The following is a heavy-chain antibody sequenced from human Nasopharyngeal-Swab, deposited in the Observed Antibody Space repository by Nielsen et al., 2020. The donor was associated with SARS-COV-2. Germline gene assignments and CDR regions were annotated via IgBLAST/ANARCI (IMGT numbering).Heavy chain of an antibody. CDR2: FDSEDGET. CDR1: GYTLTELS. J-gene: IGHJ6*02. Sequence: ASVKVSCKVSGYTLTELSMHWVRQAPGKGLEWMGGFDSEDGETIYAQKFQGRVTMTEDTSTDTAYMELSSLRSEDTAVYYCATAPAVRGVIGDYYYYYGMDVWGQGTTVTVSS. CDR3: ATAPAVRGVIGDYYYYYGMDV. D-gene: IGHD3-10*01. V-gene: IGHV1-24*01.